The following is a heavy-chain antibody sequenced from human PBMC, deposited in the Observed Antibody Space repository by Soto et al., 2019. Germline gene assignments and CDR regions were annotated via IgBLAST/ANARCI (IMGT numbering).Heavy chain of an antibody. D-gene: IGHD3-22*01. Sequence: QVQLVESGGGVVQPGRSLRLSCAASGFTFSSYGMHWVRQAPGKGLEWVAVISYDGSNKYYADSVKGRFTISRDNSKNTLYLQMNSLRAEDTAVYYCAKARAYYYDSRALGDYWGQGTLVTVSS. CDR3: AKARAYYYDSRALGDY. CDR2: ISYDGSNK. CDR1: GFTFSSYG. J-gene: IGHJ4*02. V-gene: IGHV3-30*18.